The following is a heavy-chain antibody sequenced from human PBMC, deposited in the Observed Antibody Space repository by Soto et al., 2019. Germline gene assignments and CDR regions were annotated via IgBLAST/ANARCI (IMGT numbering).Heavy chain of an antibody. CDR2: NSGRGDKT. D-gene: IGHD5-12*01. CDR3: ARGNGYSFGTRPYFDN. J-gene: IGHJ4*02. Sequence: PGGSLRLSCAASGFTFSSYAMTWGRQAPGKGLEGGAINSGRGDKTNYAASVKGRFTISRDNSKNMLYLQMNSLRAEDTGLYYCARGNGYSFGTRPYFDNWGPGTLVTVSS. CDR1: GFTFSSYA. V-gene: IGHV3-23*01.